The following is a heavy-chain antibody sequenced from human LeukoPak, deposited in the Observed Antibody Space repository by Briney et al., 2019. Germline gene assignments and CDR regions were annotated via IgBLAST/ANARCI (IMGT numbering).Heavy chain of an antibody. CDR3: AKFSSYFCMDV. Sequence: GESLNISCKASGSIFTSYWIGWLRPMPGKGLEWMGIIYGGDSDTRYSPSFQGQVTISADKSISTAYLQWSSLRASDTAMYYCAKFSSYFCMDVWGQGTTVSVS. D-gene: IGHD3-3*01. J-gene: IGHJ6*02. CDR2: IYGGDSDT. V-gene: IGHV5-51*01. CDR1: GSIFTSYW.